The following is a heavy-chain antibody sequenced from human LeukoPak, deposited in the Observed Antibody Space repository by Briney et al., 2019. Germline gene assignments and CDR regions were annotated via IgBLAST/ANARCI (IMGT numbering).Heavy chain of an antibody. J-gene: IGHJ4*02. Sequence: SSETLSLTCAVSGGSISSGGYSWSWIRQPPGKGLEWIGYIYHSGSTYYNPSLKSRVTISVDWSKNQFSLKLSSVTAADTAVYYCARRNSDYNFDYWGQGTLVTVSS. CDR1: GGSISSGGYS. CDR3: ARRNSDYNFDY. D-gene: IGHD5-12*01. CDR2: IYHSGST. V-gene: IGHV4-30-2*01.